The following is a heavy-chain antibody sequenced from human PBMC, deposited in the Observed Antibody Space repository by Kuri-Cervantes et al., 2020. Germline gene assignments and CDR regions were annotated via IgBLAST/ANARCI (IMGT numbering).Heavy chain of an antibody. V-gene: IGHV1-2*02. Sequence: ASVKVSCKASGHTFTGYYMHWVRQAPGQGLEWMGWINPNSGGTNYAQKFQGRVTMTRDTSISTAYTELSRLRSDDTAVYYCAGAVAGRLGYYYYGMDVWGQGTTVTVSS. CDR3: AGAVAGRLGYYYYGMDV. D-gene: IGHD6-19*01. CDR2: INPNSGGT. CDR1: GHTFTGYY. J-gene: IGHJ6*02.